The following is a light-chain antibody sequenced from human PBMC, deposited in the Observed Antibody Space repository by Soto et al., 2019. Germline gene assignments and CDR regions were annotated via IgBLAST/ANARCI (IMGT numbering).Light chain of an antibody. CDR2: AAS. CDR3: QQLDSYPIT. Sequence: ERVVTQSPATLSVSPGEGATLSCRASESVITNLACYQQKPGQAPRLLISAASTMATGVPARFSGSGSGTEFTLTISSLQSEDFATYYCQQLDSYPITFGQGTRLEIK. V-gene: IGKV3-15*01. J-gene: IGKJ5*01. CDR1: ESVITN.